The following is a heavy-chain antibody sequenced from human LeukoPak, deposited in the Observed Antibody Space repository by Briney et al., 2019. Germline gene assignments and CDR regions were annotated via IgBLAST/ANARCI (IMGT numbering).Heavy chain of an antibody. CDR2: INPNSGGT. CDR3: ARDIGQQREYGMDV. Sequence: ASVKVSCKASGYTFTGYYMHRVRQAPGQGLEWMGRINPNSGGTHYAQRFQGRVTMTRDTSISAAYMELSRLRSDDTAVYYCARDIGQQREYGMDVWGQGTTVTVSS. CDR1: GYTFTGYY. V-gene: IGHV1-2*06. J-gene: IGHJ6*02. D-gene: IGHD6-13*01.